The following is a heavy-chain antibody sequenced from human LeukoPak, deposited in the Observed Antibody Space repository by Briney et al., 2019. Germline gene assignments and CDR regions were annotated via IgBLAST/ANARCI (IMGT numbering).Heavy chain of an antibody. V-gene: IGHV4-39*01. CDR2: MYYSGST. J-gene: IGHJ4*02. CDR3: ARSYYYDYRQIDY. D-gene: IGHD3-22*01. Sequence: SETLSLTCNVSGGAVTGSTYYWAWIRQPPGKGLEWIGSMYYSGSTYYNPSLKSRVTISVDTSKNQFSLKLTSVTAADTAVFYCARSYYYDYRQIDYWGQGTLVTVSS. CDR1: GGAVTGSTYY.